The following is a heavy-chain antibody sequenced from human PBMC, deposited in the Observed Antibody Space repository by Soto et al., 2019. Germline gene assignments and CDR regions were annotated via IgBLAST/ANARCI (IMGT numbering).Heavy chain of an antibody. CDR1: GGTFSSYA. J-gene: IGHJ6*02. CDR3: ARDLKRYYDSSGYGYYYYGMDV. V-gene: IGHV1-69*13. Sequence: GASVKVSCKASGGTFSSYAISWVRQAPGQGLEWMGGIIPIFGTANYAQQFQGRVTITADESTTTAYMELSSLRSEDTAVYYCARDLKRYYDSSGYGYYYYGMDVWGQGTTVTVSS. CDR2: IIPIFGTA. D-gene: IGHD3-22*01.